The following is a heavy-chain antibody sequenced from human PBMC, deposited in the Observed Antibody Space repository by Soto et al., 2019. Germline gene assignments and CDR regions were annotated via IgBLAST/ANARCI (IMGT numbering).Heavy chain of an antibody. D-gene: IGHD5-12*01. CDR2: ISHNGNT. Sequence: SETLSLTCAVSGYSISSGYYWGWIRQPPGKGLEWIGSISHNGNTYYDPSLKSRVTISVDTSRNQFSLKLSSVTAADTAVYYCARECTVATIGGGMDVWGQGTTVTVSS. CDR1: GYSISSGYY. CDR3: ARECTVATIGGGMDV. J-gene: IGHJ6*02. V-gene: IGHV4-38-2*02.